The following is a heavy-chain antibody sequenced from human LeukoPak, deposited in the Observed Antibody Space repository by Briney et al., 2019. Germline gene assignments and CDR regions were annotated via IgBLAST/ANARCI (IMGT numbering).Heavy chain of an antibody. Sequence: GGSLRLSCAASGFTFSSYAMSWVRQAPGKGLEWVSAISTSSSITYYADSVKGRFTISRDNSKNTVYLQMNSLRVEDTAVYYCAKNMVSGGLFDYWGQGTLVTVSS. D-gene: IGHD1-14*01. CDR2: ISTSSSIT. CDR3: AKNMVSGGLFDY. CDR1: GFTFSSYA. J-gene: IGHJ4*02. V-gene: IGHV3-23*01.